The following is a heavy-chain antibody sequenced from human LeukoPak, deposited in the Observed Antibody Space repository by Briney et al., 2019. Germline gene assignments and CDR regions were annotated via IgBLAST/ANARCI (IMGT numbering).Heavy chain of an antibody. CDR1: GLSFTRYW. CDR2: VNSDGSST. Sequence: GGSLRLSCAASGLSFTRYWIHWVRQAPGKGLQWVSRVNSDGSSTTYADAVKGRFSVSRDNAKNTLYLQLSSLRAEDTAVYYFAREASHMRVGFDLWGQGTMVTVSS. CDR3: AREASHMRVGFDL. D-gene: IGHD2-15*01. J-gene: IGHJ3*01. V-gene: IGHV3-74*01.